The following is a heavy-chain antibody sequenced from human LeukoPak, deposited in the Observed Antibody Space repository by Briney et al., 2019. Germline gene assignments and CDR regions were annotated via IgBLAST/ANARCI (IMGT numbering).Heavy chain of an antibody. CDR2: MYYNGST. D-gene: IGHD4-23*01. CDR1: TGSVSSGTYY. Sequence: PSETLSLTCTVSTGSVSSGTYYWSWIRQPPGKGLEWIGYMYYNGSTNYNPSLKSRVTISVDTSKNQFSLKLSSVTAADTAVYYCARAWHDYGGKRGGPMAGIGFDPWGQGTLVTVSS. V-gene: IGHV4-61*01. J-gene: IGHJ5*02. CDR3: ARAWHDYGGKRGGPMAGIGFDP.